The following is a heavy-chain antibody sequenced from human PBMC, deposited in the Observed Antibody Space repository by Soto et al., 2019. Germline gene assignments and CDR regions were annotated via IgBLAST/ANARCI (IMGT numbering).Heavy chain of an antibody. J-gene: IGHJ4*02. V-gene: IGHV3-30*18. CDR1: GFTFSDYG. D-gene: IGHD1-1*01. Sequence: QVQLVESGGGVVQPGRSLRLSCAASGFTFSDYGMHWVRQAPGKGLEWVSVISYDGINKYYADSVKGRFTISRDNSKNTLYLQMNSLRAEDMAVYYCAKSVYNWNDGFFDNWGQGTLVIVSS. CDR2: ISYDGINK. CDR3: AKSVYNWNDGFFDN.